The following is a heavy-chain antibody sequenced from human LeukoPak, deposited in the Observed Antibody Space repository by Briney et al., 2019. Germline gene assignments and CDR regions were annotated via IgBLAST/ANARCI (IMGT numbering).Heavy chain of an antibody. J-gene: IGHJ5*02. CDR1: GGSISSGDYY. Sequence: SETLSLTCTVSGGSISSGDYYWSWIRQPAGKGLEWIGRIYTSGSTNYNPSLKSRVTISVDTSKNQFSLKLSSVTAADTAVYYCARRGGWRGSPRVLNWFDPWGQGTLVTVSS. CDR3: ARRGGWRGSPRVLNWFDP. CDR2: IYTSGST. D-gene: IGHD6-19*01. V-gene: IGHV4-61*02.